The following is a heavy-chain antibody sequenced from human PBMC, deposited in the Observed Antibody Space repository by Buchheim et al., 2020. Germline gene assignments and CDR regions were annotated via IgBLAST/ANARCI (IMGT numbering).Heavy chain of an antibody. Sequence: EVQLVESGGGLVQPGGSLRLSCAASGFIFSGSWMGWVRQAPGKGLEWVANIKQDASEKYYVDSVKGRFTISRDNAKNSLYLQMNSLRAEDTAVYYCARPYGSGKVGYKFDYWGQGTL. CDR2: IKQDASEK. V-gene: IGHV3-7*01. CDR3: ARPYGSGKVGYKFDY. J-gene: IGHJ4*02. CDR1: GFIFSGSW. D-gene: IGHD3-10*01.